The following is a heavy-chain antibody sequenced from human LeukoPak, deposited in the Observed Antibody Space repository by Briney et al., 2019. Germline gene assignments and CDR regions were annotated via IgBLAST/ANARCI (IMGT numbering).Heavy chain of an antibody. CDR2: IYSGGST. Sequence: GGSLRLSCAASGFTVSSNYMSWVRQAPGKGLEWVSVIYSGGSTYYADSVKGRFTISRDNSKNTLYLQMNSLRAEDTAVYYCARFMVVAASHAFDIWAKGQWSPSLQ. J-gene: IGHJ3*02. D-gene: IGHD2-15*01. CDR1: GFTVSSNY. CDR3: ARFMVVAASHAFDI. V-gene: IGHV3-66*02.